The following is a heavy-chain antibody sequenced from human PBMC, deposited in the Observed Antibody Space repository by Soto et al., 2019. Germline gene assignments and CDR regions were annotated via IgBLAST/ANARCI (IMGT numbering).Heavy chain of an antibody. J-gene: IGHJ6*02. D-gene: IGHD3-10*01. CDR3: ARDRGYDAHDYYYNAMDV. V-gene: IGHV3-21*01. CDR2: IRGFSPYT. CDR1: GFTFRTYT. Sequence: GGSLRLSCISSGFTFRTYTMNWVRQAPGKGLEWVSGIRGFSPYTFYAESVKGRFTISRDNARNSLYLQMDSLRAEDTAVYYCARDRGYDAHDYYYNAMDVWGQGTTVTVSS.